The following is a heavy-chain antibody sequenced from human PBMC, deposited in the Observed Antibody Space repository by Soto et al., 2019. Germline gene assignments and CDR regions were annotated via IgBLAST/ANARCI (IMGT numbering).Heavy chain of an antibody. CDR3: TKWCGGCRD. J-gene: IGHJ4*02. CDR1: GVSINSQY. Sequence: QVQLQESGPGLVKPSETLSLTCTVSGVSINSQYWSWIRQPPGKGLEWIGYVYYTGTTKYSPPLKSRVTMSLDTSKNQFSLKLSSVTAADTAVYYCTKWCGGCRDWGQGTLVTV. CDR2: VYYTGTT. D-gene: IGHD3-10*01. V-gene: IGHV4-59*11.